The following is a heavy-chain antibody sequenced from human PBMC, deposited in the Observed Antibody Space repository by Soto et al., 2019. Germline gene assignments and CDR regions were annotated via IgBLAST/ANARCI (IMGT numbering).Heavy chain of an antibody. CDR1: GFSFISYA. CDR3: ANGGVAFDFDC. J-gene: IGHJ4*02. CDR2: LSSSGDRT. D-gene: IGHD1-26*01. Sequence: PGGSLRLSCTASGFSFISYAMRWVRQAQGKGLEWVSGLSSSGDRTYYADSVKGRFTISRDNSKNTLYLQINSLRVEDTAVYYCANGGVAFDFDCWGQGTLVTVSS. V-gene: IGHV3-23*01.